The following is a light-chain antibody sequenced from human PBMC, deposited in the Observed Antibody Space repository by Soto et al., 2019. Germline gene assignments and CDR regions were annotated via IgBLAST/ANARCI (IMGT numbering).Light chain of an antibody. J-gene: IGLJ1*01. CDR1: SGDVDSHY. V-gene: IGLV2-14*03. CDR2: EGN. Sequence: QSVLTQPASVSGSPGQSITISCTGTSGDVDSHYVAWYQQHPNKAPKVLIYEGNNRPSGVSDRFSGSKSGNTASLTISGLQAEDEADYFCCSSAPESTYVFGTGTKVTVL. CDR3: CSSAPESTYV.